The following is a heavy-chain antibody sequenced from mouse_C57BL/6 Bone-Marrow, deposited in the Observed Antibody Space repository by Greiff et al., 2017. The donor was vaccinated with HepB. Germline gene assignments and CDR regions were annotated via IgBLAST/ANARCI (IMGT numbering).Heavy chain of an antibody. J-gene: IGHJ1*03. CDR3: ARDSLYYGSSYWYFDV. CDR2: ISYSGST. CDR1: GYSITSGYD. D-gene: IGHD1-1*01. Sequence: EVQGVESGPGMVKPSQSLSLTCTVTGYSITSGYDWHWIRHFPGNKLEWMGYISYSGSTNYNPSLKSRISITHDTSKNHFFLKLNSVTTEDTATYYCARDSLYYGSSYWYFDVWGTGTTVTVSS. V-gene: IGHV3-1*01.